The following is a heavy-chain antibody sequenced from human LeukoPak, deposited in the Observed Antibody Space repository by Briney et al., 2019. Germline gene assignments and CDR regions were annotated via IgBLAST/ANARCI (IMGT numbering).Heavy chain of an antibody. CDR3: ARESARSRIPFDY. D-gene: IGHD5-18*01. J-gene: IGHJ4*02. CDR1: GFTFSSNW. Sequence: GGSLRLSCAASGFTFSSNWMSWVRQAPGKGLEWVANIKQDGSEKYYVESVEGRFTISRDNAKNSLYLQMNSLRAEDTAVYYCARESARSRIPFDYWGQGTLVTVSS. CDR2: IKQDGSEK. V-gene: IGHV3-7*01.